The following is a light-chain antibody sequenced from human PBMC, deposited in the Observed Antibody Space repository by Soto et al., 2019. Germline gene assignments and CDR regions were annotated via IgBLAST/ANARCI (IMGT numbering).Light chain of an antibody. V-gene: IGLV7-46*01. CDR3: LLSYNGANWV. CDR2: ATN. J-gene: IGLJ3*02. CDR1: TATVSSNLY. Sequence: QAVVTQEPSLTVSPGGTVTLTCGSNTATVSSNLYPSWLQQKPGQAPRTLISATNNRQSWTPARFSGSLLGGKAALTLSGAQPEDEAEYFCLLSYNGANWVFGGGTKLTVL.